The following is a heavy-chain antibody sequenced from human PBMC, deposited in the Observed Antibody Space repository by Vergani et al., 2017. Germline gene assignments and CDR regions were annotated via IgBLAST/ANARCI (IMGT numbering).Heavy chain of an antibody. Sequence: EVQLVESGGGLVKPGGSLRLSCAASGFTFSSYSMNWVRQAPGKGLEWVSSISSSSSYIYYADSVKGRFTISRDNAKNSLYLQMNSLRAEDTAVYYCARDLLAGIQMKYGMDVWGQGTTVTVSS. CDR2: ISSSSSYI. CDR1: GFTFSSYS. V-gene: IGHV3-21*01. CDR3: ARDLLAGIQMKYGMDV. J-gene: IGHJ6*02. D-gene: IGHD5-18*01.